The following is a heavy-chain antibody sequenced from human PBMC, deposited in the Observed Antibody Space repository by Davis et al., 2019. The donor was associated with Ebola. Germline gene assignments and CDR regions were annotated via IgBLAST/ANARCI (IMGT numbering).Heavy chain of an antibody. CDR1: GGSISSYY. V-gene: IGHV4-59*01. D-gene: IGHD3-22*01. CDR3: ARELKYYYDSSGYLDY. Sequence: PSETLSLTCTVSGGSISSYYWSWIRQPPGKGLEWIGYIYYSGSTNYNPSLKSRVTISVDTSKNQFSLKLSSVTAADTAVYYCARELKYYYDSSGYLDYWGQGTLVTVSS. J-gene: IGHJ4*02. CDR2: IYYSGST.